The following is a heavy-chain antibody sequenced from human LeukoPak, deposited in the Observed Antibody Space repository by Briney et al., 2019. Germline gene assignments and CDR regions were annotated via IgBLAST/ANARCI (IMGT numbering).Heavy chain of an antibody. CDR3: ARSYRSREFDY. CDR1: GYTFTSYG. J-gene: IGHJ4*02. CDR2: ISAYNGNT. Sequence: ASVKVSCKASGYTFTSYGISWVRQAPGQGPEWMGWISAYNGNTNYAQKFQGRVTMTTDTSTSTAYMELRNLRSDDTAVYYCARSYRSREFDYWGQGTLVTVSS. V-gene: IGHV1-18*01. D-gene: IGHD3-16*02.